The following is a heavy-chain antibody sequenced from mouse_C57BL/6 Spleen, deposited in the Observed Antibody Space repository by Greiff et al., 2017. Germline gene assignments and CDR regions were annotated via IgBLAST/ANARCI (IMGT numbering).Heavy chain of an antibody. J-gene: IGHJ2*01. V-gene: IGHV5-17*01. Sequence: EVQRVESGGGLVKPGGSLKLSCAASGFTFSDYGMHWVRQAPEKGLEWVAYISSGSSTIYYADTVKGRFTISRDNAKNTLFLQMTRLRSEDTAMYYCARIYYDYDGGGFDYWGQGTTLTVSS. CDR2: ISSGSSTI. D-gene: IGHD2-4*01. CDR3: ARIYYDYDGGGFDY. CDR1: GFTFSDYG.